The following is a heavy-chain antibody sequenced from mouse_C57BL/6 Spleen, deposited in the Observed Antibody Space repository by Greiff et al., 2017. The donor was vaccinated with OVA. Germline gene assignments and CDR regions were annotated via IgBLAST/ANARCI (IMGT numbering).Heavy chain of an antibody. J-gene: IGHJ1*03. V-gene: IGHV7-3*01. CDR1: GFTFTDYY. CDR3: ARSTTRYFDV. Sequence: EVQRVESGGGLVQPGGSLSLSCAASGFTFTDYYMSWVRQPPGKALEWLGFIRNKANGYTTEYSASVKGRFTISRDNSQSILYLQMNALRAEDSATYYCARSTTRYFDVWGTGTTVTVSS. D-gene: IGHD1-1*01. CDR2: IRNKANGYTT.